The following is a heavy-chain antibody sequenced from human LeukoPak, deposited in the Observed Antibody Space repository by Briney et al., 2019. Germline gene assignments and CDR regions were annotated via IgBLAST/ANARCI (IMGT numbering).Heavy chain of an antibody. CDR2: IYYNGST. Sequence: PSETLSLTCTVSGGSLNTYSWSWIRQPPGKGLEWIGIIYYNGSTNYTPSLEGRVTIAVDTCKNQFSLKLSSVTAADTAVYYCARNLIVVFNDAFDIWGQGTMVTVSS. CDR1: GGSLNTYS. D-gene: IGHD3-22*01. J-gene: IGHJ3*02. V-gene: IGHV4-59*01. CDR3: ARNLIVVFNDAFDI.